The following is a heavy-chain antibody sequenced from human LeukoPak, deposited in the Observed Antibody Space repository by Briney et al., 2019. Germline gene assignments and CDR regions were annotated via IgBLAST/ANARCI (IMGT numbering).Heavy chain of an antibody. V-gene: IGHV4-59*01. D-gene: IGHD4-23*01. Sequence: PSETLSLTCTVSGGSISSYYWGWIRQPPGKGLEWIGSIYYSGSTNYNPSLKSRVTISVDTSKSQFSLKLSSVTAADTAVYYCARGGGNLGYYFDYWGQGTLVTVSS. CDR1: GGSISSYY. CDR3: ARGGGNLGYYFDY. CDR2: IYYSGST. J-gene: IGHJ4*02.